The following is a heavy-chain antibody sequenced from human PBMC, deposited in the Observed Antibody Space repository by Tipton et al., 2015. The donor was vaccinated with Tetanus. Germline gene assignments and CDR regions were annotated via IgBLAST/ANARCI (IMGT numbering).Heavy chain of an antibody. CDR1: GYIFNNYW. CDR2: IYPGDSDT. CDR3: ARAHCTDGVCNFDF. D-gene: IGHD2-8*01. J-gene: IGHJ4*02. V-gene: IGHV5-51*01. Sequence: QLVQSGGEVKKPGESLKISCKGSGYIFNNYWIGWVRQKPGKGLEWTGIIYPGDSDTRYSPSFQGQVTISVDKSINTAYLQWSSLKASGTSMFYCARAHCTDGVCNFDFWGQGALVTVAS.